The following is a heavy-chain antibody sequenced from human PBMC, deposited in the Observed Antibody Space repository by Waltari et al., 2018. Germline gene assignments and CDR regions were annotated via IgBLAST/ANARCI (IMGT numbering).Heavy chain of an antibody. V-gene: IGHV3-30*18. CDR3: AKDQKSLGAGYYYYYMDV. Sequence: QVQLVESGGGVVQPGRSLRLSCAASGFTFSSYGMHWVRQAPGKGLEWVAVISYDGSNKDYADSVKGRFTISRDNSKNTLYLQMNSLRAEDTAVYYCAKDQKSLGAGYYYYYMDVWGKGTTVTISS. J-gene: IGHJ6*03. CDR1: GFTFSSYG. D-gene: IGHD3-16*01. CDR2: ISYDGSNK.